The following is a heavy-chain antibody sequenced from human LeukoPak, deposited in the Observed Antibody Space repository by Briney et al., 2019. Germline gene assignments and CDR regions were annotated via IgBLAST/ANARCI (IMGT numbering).Heavy chain of an antibody. D-gene: IGHD2-2*01. J-gene: IGHJ1*01. CDR2: IYPANSDT. Sequence: ASVKISCRASGYIFTNYWIGWVRQMPGKGLEWMAIIYPANSDTRYSPSFQGQVTISADKSISTAYLQWSSLKASDTAMYYCARPACSSTSCYLYFQYWGQGTLVTVSS. V-gene: IGHV5-51*01. CDR3: ARPACSSTSCYLYFQY. CDR1: GYIFTNYW.